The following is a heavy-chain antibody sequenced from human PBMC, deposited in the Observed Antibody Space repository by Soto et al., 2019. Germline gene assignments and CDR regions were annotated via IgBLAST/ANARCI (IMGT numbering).Heavy chain of an antibody. V-gene: IGHV3-23*01. Sequence: EVQLLESGGGLVQPGGSLRLSCAASGFTFSSYARSWVRQAPGKGLEWVSAISGSGGSTYYADSVKGRFTISRDNSKNTLYLQMNSLRAEDTAVYYCAPYYYGSGSPRFDPWGQGTLVTVSS. CDR3: APYYYGSGSPRFDP. J-gene: IGHJ5*02. CDR1: GFTFSSYA. D-gene: IGHD3-10*01. CDR2: ISGSGGST.